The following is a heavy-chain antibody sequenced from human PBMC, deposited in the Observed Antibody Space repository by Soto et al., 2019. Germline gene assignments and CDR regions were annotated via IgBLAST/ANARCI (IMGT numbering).Heavy chain of an antibody. CDR2: ISWNSGSI. CDR3: AKDISSSRGYYFDY. Sequence: ESGGGLVQPGRSLRLSCAASGFTFDDYAMHWVRQAPGKGLEWVSGISWNSGSIGYADSVKGRFTISRDNAKNSLYLQMNSLRAEDTALYYCAKDISSSRGYYFDYWGQGTLVTVSS. CDR1: GFTFDDYA. V-gene: IGHV3-9*01. D-gene: IGHD6-13*01. J-gene: IGHJ4*02.